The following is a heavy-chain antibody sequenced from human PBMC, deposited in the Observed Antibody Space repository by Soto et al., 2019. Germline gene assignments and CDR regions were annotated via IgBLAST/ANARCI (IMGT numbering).Heavy chain of an antibody. CDR1: GYSFTSYW. CDR3: ARAGGGSYYDSSGYYWDYYYGMGV. J-gene: IGHJ6*02. D-gene: IGHD3-22*01. V-gene: IGHV5-51*01. Sequence: GESLKISCKGSGYSFTSYWIGWVRQMPGKGLEWMGIIYPGDSDTRYSPSFQGQVTISADKSISTAYLQWSSLKASDTAMYYCARAGGGSYYDSSGYYWDYYYGMGVWGQGTTVTVSS. CDR2: IYPGDSDT.